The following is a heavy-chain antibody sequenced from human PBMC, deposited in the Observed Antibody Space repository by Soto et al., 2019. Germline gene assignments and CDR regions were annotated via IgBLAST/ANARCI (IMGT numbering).Heavy chain of an antibody. CDR3: ARAAYYYDSSGYYAFPVGGYYFDY. CDR2: INPNSGGT. CDR1: GYTFTGYY. V-gene: IGHV1-2*02. D-gene: IGHD3-22*01. Sequence: ASVKVSCKASGYTFTGYYMHWVRQAPGQGLEWMGWINPNSGGTNYAQKFQGRVTMTRDTSISTAYMELSRLRSDDTAVYYCARAAYYYDSSGYYAFPVGGYYFDYWGQGTLVTVSS. J-gene: IGHJ4*02.